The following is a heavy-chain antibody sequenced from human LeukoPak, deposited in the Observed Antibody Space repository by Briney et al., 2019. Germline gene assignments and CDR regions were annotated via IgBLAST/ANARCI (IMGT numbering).Heavy chain of an antibody. CDR3: ARADIIVVPAASILYNWFDP. D-gene: IGHD2-2*01. Sequence: PSETLSLTCAVYGGSFSGYYWSWIRQPPGKGLEWIGEVNHSGSTNYNPSLKSRVTISVDTSKNQFSLKLSSVTAADTAVYYCARADIIVVPAASILYNWFDPWGQRTLVTVSS. V-gene: IGHV4-34*01. CDR1: GGSFSGYY. J-gene: IGHJ5*02. CDR2: VNHSGST.